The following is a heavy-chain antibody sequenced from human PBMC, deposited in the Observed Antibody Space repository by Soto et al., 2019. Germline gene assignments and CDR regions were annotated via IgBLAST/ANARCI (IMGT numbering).Heavy chain of an antibody. CDR1: GGTFSSYT. CDR2: IIPILGIA. V-gene: IGHV1-69*04. J-gene: IGHJ3*02. CDR3: ARDGVVAATDGDAFDI. Sequence: ASVKVSCKASGGTFSSYTISWVRQAPGQGLEWMGRIIPILGIANYAQKFQGRVTITADKSTSTAYMELSSLRSEDTAVYYCARDGVVAATDGDAFDIWGQGTMVTVSS. D-gene: IGHD2-15*01.